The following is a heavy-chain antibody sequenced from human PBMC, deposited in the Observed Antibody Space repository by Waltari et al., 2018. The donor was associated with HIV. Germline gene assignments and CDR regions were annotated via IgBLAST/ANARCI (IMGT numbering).Heavy chain of an antibody. CDR3: ARTSLRYPSLALDF. D-gene: IGHD3-9*01. V-gene: IGHV1-2*02. J-gene: IGHJ4*02. Sequence: QVQLVQSGAEVTKPGASLKLSCEGSGYTFSAYYVHWIRQAPGQGLEWMGWINPKSGDTQYPPKLQGRVTMTRDTSVDTAYIYLNSLTYADAAVYYCARTSLRYPSLALDFWGRGTLVTVSS. CDR2: INPKSGDT. CDR1: GYTFSAYY.